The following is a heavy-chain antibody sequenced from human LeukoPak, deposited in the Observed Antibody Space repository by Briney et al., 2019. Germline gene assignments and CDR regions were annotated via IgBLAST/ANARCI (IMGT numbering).Heavy chain of an antibody. Sequence: ASVKVSCKASGYTFTSYGISWVRQAPGQGLEWMGWNSAYNGNTNYAQKLQGRVTMTTDTSTSTAYMELRSLRSDDTAVYYCARVAVAGTQGQAGDYWGQGTLVTVSS. V-gene: IGHV1-18*01. CDR2: NSAYNGNT. CDR1: GYTFTSYG. D-gene: IGHD6-19*01. J-gene: IGHJ4*02. CDR3: ARVAVAGTQGQAGDY.